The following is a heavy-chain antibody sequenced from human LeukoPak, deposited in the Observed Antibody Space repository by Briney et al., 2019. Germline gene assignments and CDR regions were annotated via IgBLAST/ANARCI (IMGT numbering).Heavy chain of an antibody. V-gene: IGHV3-30*03. D-gene: IGHD3-3*01. J-gene: IGHJ5*02. Sequence: GPLRLSCSASGFTFNAYAMHWVRQTPGKGLEWVAVISYDGTNSNYADSVKGRLTVSRDNSKNTLYLDLHSLTAEDTAVFFCVRDWGDLLAFGPWGQGTLVTVPS. CDR3: VRDWGDLLAFGP. CDR2: ISYDGTNS. CDR1: GFTFNAYA.